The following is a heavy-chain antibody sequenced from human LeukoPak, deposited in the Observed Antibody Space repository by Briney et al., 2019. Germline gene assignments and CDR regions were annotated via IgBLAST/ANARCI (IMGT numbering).Heavy chain of an antibody. J-gene: IGHJ4*02. Sequence: GGSLRLSCAASGFTFSSYGMHWVRQAPGKGLEWGAVISYDGSNKYYADSVKGRFTISRDNSKNTLYLQMNSLRAEDTAVYYCAKDSWTTSPFDYWGQGTLVTVSS. D-gene: IGHD2/OR15-2a*01. V-gene: IGHV3-30*18. CDR2: ISYDGSNK. CDR1: GFTFSSYG. CDR3: AKDSWTTSPFDY.